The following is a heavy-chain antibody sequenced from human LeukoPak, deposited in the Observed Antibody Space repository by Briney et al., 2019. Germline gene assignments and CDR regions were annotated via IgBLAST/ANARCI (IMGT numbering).Heavy chain of an antibody. CDR2: ISAYNGNT. D-gene: IGHD1-7*01. CDR3: AREGRSEQPEELPFDY. Sequence: ASVKVSCKASGYTFTSYGISWVRQAPGQGLEWMGWISAYNGNTNYAQKLQGRVTMTTDTSTSTAYMELRSLRSDDTAVYYCAREGRSEQPEELPFDYWGQGTLVTVSS. V-gene: IGHV1-18*01. J-gene: IGHJ4*02. CDR1: GYTFTSYG.